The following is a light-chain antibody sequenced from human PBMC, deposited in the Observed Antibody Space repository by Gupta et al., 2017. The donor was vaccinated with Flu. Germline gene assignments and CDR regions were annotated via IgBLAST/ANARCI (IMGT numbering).Light chain of an antibody. CDR3: ATWDDSLNGLV. Sequence: QSVLPQPPSASGTPGQRVTISCSGRYSNIGSNTVNWYHQSPGTAPKLLLHSNNQRPSGVPDRFSGSKSGTSASLAISGLQSEDEASYYCATWDDSLNGLVFGGGTKLTVL. CDR1: YSNIGSNT. J-gene: IGLJ2*01. V-gene: IGLV1-44*01. CDR2: SNN.